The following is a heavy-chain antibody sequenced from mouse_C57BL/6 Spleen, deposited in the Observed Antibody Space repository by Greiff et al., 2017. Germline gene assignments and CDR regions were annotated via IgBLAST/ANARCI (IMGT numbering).Heavy chain of an antibody. Sequence: VKLVESGAELVKPGASVKLSCKASGYTFTSYWMQWVKQRPGQGLAWIGEIDPSDSYTNYNQKFKGKATLTVDTSSSTAYMQLSSLTSEDSAVYYCARWDYKGWFAYWGQGTLVTVSA. J-gene: IGHJ3*01. D-gene: IGHD2-4*01. CDR2: IDPSDSYT. CDR1: GYTFTSYW. CDR3: ARWDYKGWFAY. V-gene: IGHV1-50*01.